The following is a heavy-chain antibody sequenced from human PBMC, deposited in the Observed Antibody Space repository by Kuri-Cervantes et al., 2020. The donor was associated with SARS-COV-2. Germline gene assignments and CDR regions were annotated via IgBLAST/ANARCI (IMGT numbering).Heavy chain of an antibody. V-gene: IGHV1-2*02. Sequence: ASVKVSCKASGYTFTVYYIHWVRQAPGQGLEWMGWINPNSGGTRFAQKLQGRVSMTRDTSINTAYMELSSLRSDDTAVYYCAREPQGCGSDCYCLGYWGQGTLVTVSS. CDR1: GYTFTVYY. D-gene: IGHD2-21*01. CDR2: INPNSGGT. CDR3: AREPQGCGSDCYCLGY. J-gene: IGHJ4*02.